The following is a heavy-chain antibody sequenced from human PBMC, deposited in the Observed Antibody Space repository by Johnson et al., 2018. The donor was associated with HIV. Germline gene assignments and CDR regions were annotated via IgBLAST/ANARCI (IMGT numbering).Heavy chain of an antibody. CDR2: TSNDGGNK. CDR3: ARDGGVAAAVGVVAFDI. V-gene: IGHV3-30*14. Sequence: MQLVESGGGAVQPGRSLRLSCAASGFTFSHYSMHWVRQAPGKGLEWLAVTSNDGGNKYYSDSVKGRFTVSRDNSKNTLYLQMHSLRIEDTAVYYCARDGGVAAAVGVVAFDIWGQGTMVTLSS. CDR1: GFTFSHYS. D-gene: IGHD6-13*01. J-gene: IGHJ3*02.